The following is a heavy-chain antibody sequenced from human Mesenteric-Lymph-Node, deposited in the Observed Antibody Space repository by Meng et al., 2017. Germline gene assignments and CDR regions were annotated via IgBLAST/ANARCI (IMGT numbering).Heavy chain of an antibody. D-gene: IGHD3-16*01. V-gene: IGHV3-48*04. CDR3: ARDGAYYYYYGMDV. CDR2: ISSSGSTI. CDR1: GFTFSSYS. Sequence: GGSLRLSCAASGFTFSSYSLNWVRRAPGKGLEWVSSISSSGSTIYYADSVKGRFTISRDNAKNSLYLQMNSLRAEDTAVYYCARDGAYYYYYGMDVWGQGTTVTVSS. J-gene: IGHJ6*02.